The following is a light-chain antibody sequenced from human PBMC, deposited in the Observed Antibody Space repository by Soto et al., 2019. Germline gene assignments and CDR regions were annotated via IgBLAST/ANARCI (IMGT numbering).Light chain of an antibody. CDR1: SSDVGFFNY. J-gene: IGLJ1*01. V-gene: IGLV2-14*01. CDR2: EVT. CDR3: ASFRSGTILV. Sequence: QSALTQPASVSGSPGQSITISCTGTSSDVGFFNYVSWYQHHPGKAPKLMIFEVTNRPSGVSIRFSGSKSGNTASLTISGLQAEDEADYYCASFRSGTILVFGSGTKLTVL.